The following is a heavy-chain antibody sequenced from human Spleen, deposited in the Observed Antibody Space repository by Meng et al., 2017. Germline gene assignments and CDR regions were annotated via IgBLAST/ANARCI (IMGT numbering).Heavy chain of an antibody. CDR2: ISSSGTTI. CDR3: VSDRGYSGYDLRIDY. Sequence: GESLKISCAASGFSFSTYEMNWVRQAPGKGLEWASYISSSGTTIYYADSVRGRFTISRDNAKNSLYLQMNSLRVEDTAVYYCVSDRGYSGYDLRIDYWGQGKLVNGSS. CDR1: GFSFSTYE. J-gene: IGHJ4*02. V-gene: IGHV3-48*03. D-gene: IGHD5-12*01.